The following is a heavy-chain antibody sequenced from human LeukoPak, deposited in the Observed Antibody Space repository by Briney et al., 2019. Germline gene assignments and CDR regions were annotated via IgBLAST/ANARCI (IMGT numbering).Heavy chain of an antibody. Sequence: GGSLRLPCAASGFTVSSNYMSWVRQAPGKGLEGVSVIYSGGSTDYADSVKGRFTISRDNSKNTLYLQMNSLRAEDTAVYYCALQNDSSPFDYWGQGTLVTVSS. J-gene: IGHJ4*02. CDR3: ALQNDSSPFDY. CDR1: GFTVSSNY. CDR2: IYSGGST. V-gene: IGHV3-53*01. D-gene: IGHD3-22*01.